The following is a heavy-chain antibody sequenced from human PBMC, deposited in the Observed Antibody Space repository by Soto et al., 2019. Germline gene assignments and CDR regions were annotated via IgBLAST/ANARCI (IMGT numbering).Heavy chain of an antibody. CDR3: ARGYGDFDY. CDR2: IYYIGST. CDR1: GSTISSGDYY. D-gene: IGHD5-12*01. V-gene: IGHV4-30-4*01. Sequence: SETLSLTCTVSGSTISSGDYYWSWIRQPPGKGLEGIGYIYYIGSTYYNPSLKSRVTISVDTSKNKFSLKLSSVTAADTAVYYCARGYGDFDYWGQGTLVTVSS. J-gene: IGHJ4*02.